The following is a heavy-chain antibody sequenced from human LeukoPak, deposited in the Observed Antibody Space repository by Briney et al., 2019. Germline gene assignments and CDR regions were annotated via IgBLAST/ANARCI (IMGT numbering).Heavy chain of an antibody. V-gene: IGHV4-39*01. CDR3: ARTLAWFGELLSYFDY. Sequence: SETLSLTCIVSGGSISSSTYYWGWIRQPPGKGLEWIGSIYYSGSTYYNPSLKSRVTISVDTSKNQFSLKLSSVTAADTAVYYCARTLAWFGELLSYFDYWGQGTLVTVSS. CDR1: GGSISSSTYY. CDR2: IYYSGST. D-gene: IGHD3-10*01. J-gene: IGHJ4*02.